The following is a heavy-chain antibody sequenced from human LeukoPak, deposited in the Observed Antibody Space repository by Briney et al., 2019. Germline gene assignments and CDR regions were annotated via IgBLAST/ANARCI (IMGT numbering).Heavy chain of an antibody. Sequence: PGGSLRLSCAASGFIFSTYGMHWVRQAPGKGLEWVAYISYDGSRKNYADSVKGRFTISRDSSKNTLFLQMSSLKAEDTAVYYCAKKLIGNVDYFDYWGQGTLVTVSS. CDR3: AKKLIGNVDYFDY. D-gene: IGHD3-22*01. J-gene: IGHJ4*02. V-gene: IGHV3-30*02. CDR1: GFIFSTYG. CDR2: ISYDGSRK.